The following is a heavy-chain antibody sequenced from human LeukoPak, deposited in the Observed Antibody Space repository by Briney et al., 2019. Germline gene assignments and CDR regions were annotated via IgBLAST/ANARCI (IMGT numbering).Heavy chain of an antibody. V-gene: IGHV4-39*02. D-gene: IGHD3-22*01. CDR1: DGSIINNKHY. CDR3: AREVEYYDSSGYRPHAFDI. CDR2: ISYSGGT. J-gene: IGHJ3*02. Sequence: TPSETLSLTCTVSDGSIINNKHYWGWTRQPPGKGLEWIGSISYSGGTAYNPSLRSRVTISVDTSKNQFSLKVNSVTAADTAVYYCAREVEYYDSSGYRPHAFDIWGQGTLVTVSS.